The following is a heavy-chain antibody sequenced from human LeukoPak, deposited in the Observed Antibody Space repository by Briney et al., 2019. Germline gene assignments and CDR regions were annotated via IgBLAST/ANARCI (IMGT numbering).Heavy chain of an antibody. CDR1: GYTFTGYY. CDR3: ARSVPLYSSSWYSNY. J-gene: IGHJ4*02. Sequence: GASVKVSFKASGYTFTGYYMHWVRQAPGQGLEWMGRINPNSGGTNYAQKFQGRVTMTRDTSISTAYMELSRLRSDDTAVYYCARSVPLYSSSWYSNYWGQGTLVTVSS. CDR2: INPNSGGT. V-gene: IGHV1-2*06. D-gene: IGHD6-13*01.